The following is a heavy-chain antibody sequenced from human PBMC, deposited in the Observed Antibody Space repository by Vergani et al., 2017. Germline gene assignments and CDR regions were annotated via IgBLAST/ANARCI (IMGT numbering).Heavy chain of an antibody. J-gene: IGHJ4*02. CDR2: INPNSGGT. CDR3: ARVIAVAGSTKGFGY. CDR1: GGTFTGYY. D-gene: IGHD6-19*01. V-gene: IGHV1-2*02. Sequence: QVQLVQSGAEVKKPGSSVKVSCKASGGTFTGYYMHWVRQAPGQGLEWMGWINPNSGGTNYAQKFQGRVTMTRDTSISTAYMELSRLRSDDTAVYYCARVIAVAGSTKGFGYWGQGTLVTVSS.